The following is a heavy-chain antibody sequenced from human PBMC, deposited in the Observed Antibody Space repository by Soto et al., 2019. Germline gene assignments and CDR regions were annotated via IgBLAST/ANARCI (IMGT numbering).Heavy chain of an antibody. Sequence: SETLSLTCTVSGGSINNYYWSWIRQPPGKGLEWIGSIYYSGSTNYNPSLKSRVTISVDASKNQFSLKLSSVTAADTAVYYCARLCGGDCYSNFDYWGQGTLVTVSS. CDR2: IYYSGST. CDR3: ARLCGGDCYSNFDY. CDR1: GGSINNYY. J-gene: IGHJ4*02. V-gene: IGHV4-59*08. D-gene: IGHD2-21*02.